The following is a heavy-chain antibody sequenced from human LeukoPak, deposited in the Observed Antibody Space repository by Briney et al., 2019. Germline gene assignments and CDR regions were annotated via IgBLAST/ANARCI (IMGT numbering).Heavy chain of an antibody. V-gene: IGHV4-38-2*02. CDR1: GGSISSGYH. Sequence: SETLSLTCTVSGGSISSGYHWGWIRQPPGKGLEWIAYISDIGSINYNPSLKSRVTISLDTSKNQFSLKLSSVTAADTAVYYCAGHHPRNTVDFWGQGTLVTVSS. CDR3: AGHHPRNTVDF. J-gene: IGHJ4*02. D-gene: IGHD2/OR15-2a*01. CDR2: ISDIGSI.